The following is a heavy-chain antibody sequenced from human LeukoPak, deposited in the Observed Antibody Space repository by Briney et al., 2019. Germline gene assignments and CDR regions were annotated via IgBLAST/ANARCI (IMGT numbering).Heavy chain of an antibody. CDR2: IYSSGST. CDR1: GGSISSYY. J-gene: IGHJ2*01. CDR3: ARGQYHLLYWYFDL. D-gene: IGHD2-2*01. Sequence: PSETLSLTCTVSGGSISSYYWSWIRQPAGKGLEWIGRIYSSGSTNYNPSLKSRVTMSVDTSKNQFSLKLSSVTAADTAVYYCARGQYHLLYWYFDLWGQGTLVTVSS. V-gene: IGHV4-4*07.